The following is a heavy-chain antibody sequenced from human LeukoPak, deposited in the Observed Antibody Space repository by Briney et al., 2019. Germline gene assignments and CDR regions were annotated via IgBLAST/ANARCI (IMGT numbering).Heavy chain of an antibody. CDR3: ANAPDTGIQLWLPVGY. CDR2: ISSSGSTI. D-gene: IGHD5-18*01. J-gene: IGHJ4*02. V-gene: IGHV3-11*01. CDR1: GFTFSDYY. Sequence: PGGSLRLSCAASGFTFSDYYMSWIRQAPGKGLEWVSYISSSGSTIYYADSVKGRFTISRDNAKNSLYLQMNSLRAEDTAVYYCANAPDTGIQLWLPVGYWGQGTLVTVSS.